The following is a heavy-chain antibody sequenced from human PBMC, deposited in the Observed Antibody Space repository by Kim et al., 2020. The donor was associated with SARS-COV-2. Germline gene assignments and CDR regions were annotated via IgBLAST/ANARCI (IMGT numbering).Heavy chain of an antibody. Sequence: SETLSLTCTVSGGSVSSGSYYWSWIRQPPGKGLEWIGYIYYSGSTNYNPSLKSRVTISVDTSKNQFSLKLSSVTAADTAVYYCARDRGGATFDYWGQGTLVTVSS. J-gene: IGHJ4*02. CDR1: GGSVSSGSYY. V-gene: IGHV4-61*01. CDR2: IYYSGST. D-gene: IGHD1-26*01. CDR3: ARDRGGATFDY.